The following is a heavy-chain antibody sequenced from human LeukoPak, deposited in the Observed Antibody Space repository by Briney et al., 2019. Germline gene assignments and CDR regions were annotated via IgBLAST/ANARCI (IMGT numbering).Heavy chain of an antibody. J-gene: IGHJ4*02. V-gene: IGHV3-64D*06. CDR1: GFVFTIYT. Sequence: GGSLRLSCSAPGFVFTIYTMHWVRQAPGKGPEYVSTISGSGNGFSIYYADSVKGRFTISRDNSKNIVYLQMNGLRSEDTAVYYCVKDFGRVRGTPDSWGQGTLVTVSS. D-gene: IGHD3-16*01. CDR2: ISGSGNGFSI. CDR3: VKDFGRVRGTPDS.